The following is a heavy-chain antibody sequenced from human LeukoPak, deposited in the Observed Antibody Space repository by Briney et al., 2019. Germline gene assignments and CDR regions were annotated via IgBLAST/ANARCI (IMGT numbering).Heavy chain of an antibody. J-gene: IGHJ1*01. D-gene: IGHD4-17*01. Sequence: PGGSLRLSCAASGFAFGDFSINWVRQAPGKGLEWVSLISGDGGSTYYADSVKGRFTISRDNSKNSLYLQMNSLRTEDTALYYCAKEPVTSLDAEYFQHWGQGTLVTVSS. CDR3: AKEPVTSLDAEYFQH. CDR2: ISGDGGST. V-gene: IGHV3-43*02. CDR1: GFAFGDFS.